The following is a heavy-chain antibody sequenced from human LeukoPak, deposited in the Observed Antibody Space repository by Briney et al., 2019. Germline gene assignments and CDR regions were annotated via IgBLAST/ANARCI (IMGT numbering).Heavy chain of an antibody. CDR1: GFTFSSYA. Sequence: GRSLRLSCAASGFTFSSYAMHRVRQAPGKGLEWVAVISYDGSNKYYADSVKGRFTISRDNSKNTLYLQMNSLRAEDTAVYYCARDQAYSSGYRNYYYYGMDVWGKGTTVTVSS. CDR3: ARDQAYSSGYRNYYYYGMDV. CDR2: ISYDGSNK. D-gene: IGHD6-19*01. V-gene: IGHV3-30*04. J-gene: IGHJ6*04.